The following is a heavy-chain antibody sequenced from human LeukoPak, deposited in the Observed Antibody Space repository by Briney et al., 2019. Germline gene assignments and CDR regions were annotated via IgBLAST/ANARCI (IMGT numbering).Heavy chain of an antibody. J-gene: IGHJ4*02. CDR1: GFNFANHA. V-gene: IGHV3-23*01. D-gene: IGHD2-21*02. Sequence: GGSLRLSCAASGFNFANHAISWVRQTPGKGLEWVSAISGGGDITYYADSVTGRFTISRDNSKDTLFLQMHSLRPGDTAVYYCVREDTPATANYWGQGTLVTISS. CDR3: VREDTPATANY. CDR2: ISGGGDIT.